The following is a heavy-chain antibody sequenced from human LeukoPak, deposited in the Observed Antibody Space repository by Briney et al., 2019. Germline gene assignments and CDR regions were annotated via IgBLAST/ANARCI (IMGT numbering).Heavy chain of an antibody. J-gene: IGHJ4*02. CDR3: ARHMGLGYSYGYTYLDC. CDR2: IYYSGST. Sequence: SETLSLTCTVTGGSISSYYWSWIRQPPGKGLEWIGYIYYSGSTYYNLSLKSRVTIPVDTSQNQFPLEPAYVPAANTAEYYCARHMGLGYSYGYTYLDCWGQGTMVTVCS. D-gene: IGHD5-18*01. V-gene: IGHV4-59*08. CDR1: GGSISSYY.